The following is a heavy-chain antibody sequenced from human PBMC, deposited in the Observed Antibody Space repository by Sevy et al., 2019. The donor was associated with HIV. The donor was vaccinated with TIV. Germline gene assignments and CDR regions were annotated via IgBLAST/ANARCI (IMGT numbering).Heavy chain of an antibody. CDR2: ISGNGGST. CDR1: GFTFSSYP. V-gene: IGHV3-64D*06. D-gene: IGHD3-22*01. J-gene: IGHJ4*02. CDR3: ARDRRTLNYYASSGYNYYFDY. Sequence: GGSLRLSCSASGFTFSSYPMHWVRQAPGKGLEYVSLISGNGGSTYYADSGKGRFTISRDNFKRTLYLQMSSLRAEDTAVYYCARDRRTLNYYASSGYNYYFDYWGQGTLVTVSS.